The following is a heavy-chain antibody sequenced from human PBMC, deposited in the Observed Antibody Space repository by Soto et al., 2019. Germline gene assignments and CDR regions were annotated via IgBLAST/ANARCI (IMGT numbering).Heavy chain of an antibody. D-gene: IGHD6-19*01. CDR1: GFTLSDYA. CDR3: AKGGRQWLVTSDFNY. J-gene: IGHJ4*02. CDR2: VSHDGRNT. V-gene: IGHV3-30*18. Sequence: VQRVESGGGGVQPGRSLRRSCAASGFTLSDYAMHWVRQAPGQGLEWVAVVSHDGRNTHYADSVKGRFTISRDSSKNTFSLEMTSLRAEDTAVYYVAKGGRQWLVTSDFNYWGQGARVTVSS.